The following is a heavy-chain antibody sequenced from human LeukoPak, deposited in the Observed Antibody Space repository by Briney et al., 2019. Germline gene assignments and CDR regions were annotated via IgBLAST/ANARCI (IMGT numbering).Heavy chain of an antibody. D-gene: IGHD4/OR15-4a*01. Sequence: SETLSLTCTVSGGSISSSSYYWGWSRQPPGKGLEWIGSISYSGSIYYNPSLKSRVTISVDTSKNQLSLKLSAVTAADTAVYYCTTMYGDYYYMDVWGKGTTVTVSS. CDR2: ISYSGSI. V-gene: IGHV4-39*01. CDR1: GGSISSSSYY. CDR3: TTMYGDYYYMDV. J-gene: IGHJ6*03.